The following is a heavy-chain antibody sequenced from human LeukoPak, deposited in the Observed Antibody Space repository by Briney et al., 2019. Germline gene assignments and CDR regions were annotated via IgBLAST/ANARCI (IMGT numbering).Heavy chain of an antibody. CDR3: ARGEGHDYGGNSGSYPRPFDY. D-gene: IGHD4-23*01. CDR1: GGSISSGSYY. Sequence: SETLSLTCTVSGGSISSGSYYWSWIRQPAGKGLEWIGRIYTSGSTNYNPSLKSRVTISVDTSKNQFSLKLSSVTAADTAVYYCARGEGHDYGGNSGSYPRPFDYWGQGTLVTVSS. J-gene: IGHJ4*02. V-gene: IGHV4-61*02. CDR2: IYTSGST.